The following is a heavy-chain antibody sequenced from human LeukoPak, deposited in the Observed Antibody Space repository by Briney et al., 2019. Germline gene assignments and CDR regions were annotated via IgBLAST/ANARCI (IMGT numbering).Heavy chain of an antibody. CDR2: ISGSGSYI. V-gene: IGHV3-21*01. J-gene: IGHJ4*02. Sequence: GGSLRLSCVASGFTFNDYSMSWVRQAPGKGLEWVSSISGSGSYIYHADSVKGGFTISTDNTKNSLYLQVNSLRAEDTAVYYCARAPVAGPSLIDYWGQGTLVTVSS. CDR1: GFTFNDYS. CDR3: ARAPVAGPSLIDY. D-gene: IGHD2-21*01.